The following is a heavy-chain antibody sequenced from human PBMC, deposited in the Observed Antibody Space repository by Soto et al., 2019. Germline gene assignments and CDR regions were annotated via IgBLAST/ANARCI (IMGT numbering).Heavy chain of an antibody. CDR3: AKETEGYYYYYGMDV. D-gene: IGHD2-21*02. CDR2: ISYDGSNK. Sequence: QVQLVESGGGVVQPGRSLRLSCAASGFTFSSYGMHWVRQAPGKGLEWVAVISYDGSNKYYADSVKGRFTISRDNSKNTLYLQMNSLRAEDTAVYYCAKETEGYYYYYGMDVWGQGTTVTVSS. CDR1: GFTFSSYG. J-gene: IGHJ6*02. V-gene: IGHV3-30*18.